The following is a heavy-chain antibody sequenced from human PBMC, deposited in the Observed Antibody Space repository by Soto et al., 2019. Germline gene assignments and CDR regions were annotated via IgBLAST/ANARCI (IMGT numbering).Heavy chain of an antibody. D-gene: IGHD1-26*01. CDR2: INAGNGNT. CDR3: ARAGKWERNNWFAP. J-gene: IGHJ5*02. Sequence: GASVKVSCKAPGYTFTSYAMHWVRQAPGQRLEWMGWINAGNGNTKYSQKFQGRVTITRDTSASTAYMELSSLRSEDTAVYYCARAGKWERNNWFAPWGQGTLVTVYS. CDR1: GYTFTSYA. V-gene: IGHV1-3*01.